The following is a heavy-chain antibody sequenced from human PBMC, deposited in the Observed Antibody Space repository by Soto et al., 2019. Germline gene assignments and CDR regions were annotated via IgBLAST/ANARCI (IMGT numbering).Heavy chain of an antibody. CDR2: INLRGGTT. CDR3: ARGPDDCDVPRWDH. J-gene: IGHJ4*02. D-gene: IGHD4-17*01. CDR1: GYNFNQYY. V-gene: IGHV1-46*02. Sequence: QVQLVQSGPEVRKPGASVRLSCATSGYNFNQYYIHWVRQAPGQGLEWMGIINLRGGTTEYAHKFRGRVTVTGDTSTRTAYMELSSLSSEDTAVYFCARGPDDCDVPRWDHWGQGTLITVSS.